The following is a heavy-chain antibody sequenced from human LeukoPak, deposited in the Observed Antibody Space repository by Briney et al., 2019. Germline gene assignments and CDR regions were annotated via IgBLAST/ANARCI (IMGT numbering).Heavy chain of an antibody. Sequence: RASVKVCCKASGYTFTGYYMHWVRQAPGQGLEWMGWINPNSGGTNYAQKFQGRVTMTRDTSISTAYMELSRLRSDGTAVYYCARVDDSSGYYEPNWFDPWGQGTLVTVSS. CDR2: INPNSGGT. V-gene: IGHV1-2*02. CDR3: ARVDDSSGYYEPNWFDP. CDR1: GYTFTGYY. D-gene: IGHD3-22*01. J-gene: IGHJ5*02.